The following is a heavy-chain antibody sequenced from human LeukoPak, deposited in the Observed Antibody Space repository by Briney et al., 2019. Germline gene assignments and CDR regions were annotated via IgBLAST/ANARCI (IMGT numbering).Heavy chain of an antibody. CDR3: ARDGWSHYYYYGMDV. J-gene: IGHJ6*02. V-gene: IGHV4-30-2*01. Sequence: SQTLSLTCAVSGGSISSGGYSWNWIRQPPGKGLEWIGYIYHSGSTYYNPSLKSRVTISVDRSKNQFSLKLSSVTAADTAVYYCARDGWSHYYYYGMDVWGQGTTVTVSS. CDR1: GGSISSGGYS. CDR2: IYHSGST. D-gene: IGHD6-19*01.